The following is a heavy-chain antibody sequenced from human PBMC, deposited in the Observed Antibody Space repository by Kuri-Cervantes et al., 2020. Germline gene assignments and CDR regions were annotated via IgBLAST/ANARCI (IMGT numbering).Heavy chain of an antibody. V-gene: IGHV3-23*01. D-gene: IGHD2-2*01. CDR1: GFTFSSYA. J-gene: IGHJ6*03. CDR3: AKGSVGDYYHMDV. Sequence: GGSLRLSCAASGFTFSSYAMSWVRQAPGKGLEWVSAISGSGGSTYHADSGKGRFTISRDNSRNTLSLQINSLRAEDTAVYYCAKGSVGDYYHMDVWGKGTTVTVSS. CDR2: ISGSGGST.